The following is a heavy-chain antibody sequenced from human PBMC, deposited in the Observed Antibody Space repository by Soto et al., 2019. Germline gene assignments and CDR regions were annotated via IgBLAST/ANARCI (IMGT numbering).Heavy chain of an antibody. D-gene: IGHD3-3*01. J-gene: IGHJ6*02. V-gene: IGHV4-59*01. CDR3: AEDQNRVLLFGSGWNRVVLYGMSV. Sequence: SETLSLTCTVCGGSLTNYYWSWIRQSPGKGLEWIGCIYYTGSTNYNPSLKSRGTISVDMFKNQVSLSLRSVTAADTAVYYCAEDQNRVLLFGSGWNRVVLYGMSVWAQGTTVPVSS. CDR2: IYYTGST. CDR1: GGSLTNYY.